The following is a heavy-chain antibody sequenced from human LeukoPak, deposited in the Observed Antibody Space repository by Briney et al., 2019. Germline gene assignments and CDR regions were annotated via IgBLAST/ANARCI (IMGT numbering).Heavy chain of an antibody. CDR2: IYYTGST. V-gene: IGHV4-59*01. CDR1: GGSISSYY. D-gene: IGHD3-10*02. J-gene: IGHJ3*01. CDR3: ARSAHYYYVIASYGVAFDV. Sequence: WETLSLTCRVSGGSISSYYWSWIRQPPGKGLEWIGNIYYTGSTYYTPSLKSRVTISVDTSKNQISLKLSTVTAADTAMYYCARSAHYYYVIASYGVAFDVWGQGTKVTVSS.